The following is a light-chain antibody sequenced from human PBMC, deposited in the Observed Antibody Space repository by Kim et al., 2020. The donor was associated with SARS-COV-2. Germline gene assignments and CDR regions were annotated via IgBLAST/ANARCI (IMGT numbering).Light chain of an antibody. CDR1: GGSIASNY. V-gene: IGLV6-57*02. CDR3: QSYDSSNDVV. Sequence: NFTLTQPHSVSESPGKTVTISCTGSGGSIASNYVQWFQQRPGSAPTTVIYEDDQRPSGVPDRFSGSSDSSSNSASLTISGLKTEDEADYYCQSYDSSNDVVFGGGTQLTVL. J-gene: IGLJ2*01. CDR2: EDD.